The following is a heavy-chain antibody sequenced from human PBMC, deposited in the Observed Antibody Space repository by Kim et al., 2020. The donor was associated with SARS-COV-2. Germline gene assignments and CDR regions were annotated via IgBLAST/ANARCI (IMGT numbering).Heavy chain of an antibody. CDR1: GFTFSSYA. J-gene: IGHJ4*02. Sequence: GGSLRLSCAASGFTFSSYAMHWVRQAPGKGLEWVAVISYDGSNKYYADSVKGRFTISRDNSKNTLYLQMNSLRAEDTAVYYCARAPTITMVRADWGQGTLVTVSS. D-gene: IGHD3-10*01. V-gene: IGHV3-30*04. CDR2: ISYDGSNK. CDR3: ARAPTITMVRAD.